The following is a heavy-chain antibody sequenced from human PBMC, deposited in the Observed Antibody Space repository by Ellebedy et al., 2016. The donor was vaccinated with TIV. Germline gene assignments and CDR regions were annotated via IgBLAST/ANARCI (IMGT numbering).Heavy chain of an antibody. D-gene: IGHD3-10*01. V-gene: IGHV1-2*02. J-gene: IGHJ4*02. Sequence: AASVQVSCKASGYSFTGNYIHWARQAPGQGLEGMGWVNPDRGDTKYPQSFQVRVSMSRDTSSSTAYMELSGLPSDDTAVYFCARGGGSVTYYSFDHWGQGTLVTVSS. CDR2: VNPDRGDT. CDR3: ARGGGSVTYYSFDH. CDR1: GYSFTGNY.